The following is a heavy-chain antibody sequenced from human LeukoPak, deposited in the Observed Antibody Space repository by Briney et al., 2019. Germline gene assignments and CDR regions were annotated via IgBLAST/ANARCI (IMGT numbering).Heavy chain of an antibody. D-gene: IGHD3-10*01. CDR1: GFTFSAYN. J-gene: IGHJ4*02. V-gene: IGHV3-21*04. CDR2: ITTSSSYM. CDR3: AKDTSHYYGSGGFDY. Sequence: GGSLRLSCAASGFTFSAYNMNWVRRTPGKGLEWVSSITTSSSYMFYADSVRGRFTISRDNAKNSLYLQMNSLRAEDMALYYCAKDTSHYYGSGGFDYWGQGTLVTVSS.